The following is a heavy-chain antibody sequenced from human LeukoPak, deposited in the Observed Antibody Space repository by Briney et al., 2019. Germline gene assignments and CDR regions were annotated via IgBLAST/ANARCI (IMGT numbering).Heavy chain of an antibody. Sequence: PSETLSLTCTVSGGSISSGGYYWSWIRQHPGKGLEWIGYIYYSGSTYYNPSLKSRVTISVDTSKNQFSLKLSSVTAADTAVYYCARDPLGDYEAYYFDYWGQGTLVTVSS. CDR2: IYYSGST. CDR1: GGSISSGGYY. V-gene: IGHV4-31*03. D-gene: IGHD4-17*01. J-gene: IGHJ4*02. CDR3: ARDPLGDYEAYYFDY.